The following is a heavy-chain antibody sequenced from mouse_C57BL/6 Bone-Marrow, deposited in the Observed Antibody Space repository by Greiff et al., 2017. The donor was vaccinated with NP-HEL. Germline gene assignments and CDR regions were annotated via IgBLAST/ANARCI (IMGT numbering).Heavy chain of an antibody. CDR3: ARDEEGDFDY. J-gene: IGHJ2*01. CDR1: GFTFSSYA. CDR2: ISDGGSYT. V-gene: IGHV5-4*01. Sequence: EVMLVESGGGLVKPGGSLKLSCAASGFTFSSYAMSWVRQTPEKRLEWVATISDGGSYTYYPDNVKGRFTISRDNAKNNLYLQMSHLKSEDTAMYYCARDEEGDFDYWGQGTTLTVSS.